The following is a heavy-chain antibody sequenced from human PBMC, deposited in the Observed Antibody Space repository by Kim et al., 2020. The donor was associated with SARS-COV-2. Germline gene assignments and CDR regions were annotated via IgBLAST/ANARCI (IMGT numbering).Heavy chain of an antibody. CDR2: IYYSGST. J-gene: IGHJ4*02. V-gene: IGHV4-59*01. D-gene: IGHD1-26*01. CDR3: QMGGYYFDY. Sequence: SETLSLTCTVSGGSISSYYWSWIRQPPGKGLEWIGYIYYSGSTNYNPSLKSRVTISVDTSKNQFSLKLSSVTAADTAVYYCQMGGYYFDYWGQGTLVTVSS. CDR1: GGSISSYY.